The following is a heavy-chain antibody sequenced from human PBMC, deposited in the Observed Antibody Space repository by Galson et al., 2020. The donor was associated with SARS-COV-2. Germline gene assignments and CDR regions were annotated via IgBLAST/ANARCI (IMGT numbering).Heavy chain of an antibody. V-gene: IGHV4-31*03. D-gene: IGHD2-15*01. J-gene: IGHJ5*02. CDR1: GGSISSGGYY. CDR2: IYYSGST. Sequence: SETLSLTCTVSGGSISSGGYYWSWIRQHPGKGLEWIGYIYYSGSTYYNPSLKSRVTISVDTSKNQFSLKLSSVTAADTAVYYCAREYGGRGGRGNNWFDPWGQGTLVTVSS. CDR3: AREYGGRGGRGNNWFDP.